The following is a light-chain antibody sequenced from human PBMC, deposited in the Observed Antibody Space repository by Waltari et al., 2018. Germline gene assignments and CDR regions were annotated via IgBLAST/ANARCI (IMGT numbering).Light chain of an antibody. CDR2: DFS. J-gene: IGLJ1*01. Sequence: QQHPVNVPKFLINDFSKRPSGFPGRFSGSKSGNPCSLTISGLQTEDEADYYCCSYGGSFSSGYVFGSGSKVTVL. V-gene: IGLV2-11*01. CDR3: CSYGGSFSSGYV.